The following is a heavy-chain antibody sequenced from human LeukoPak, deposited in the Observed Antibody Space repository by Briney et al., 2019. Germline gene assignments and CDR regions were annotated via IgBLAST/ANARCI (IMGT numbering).Heavy chain of an antibody. CDR2: INPSGGST. CDR1: GYTFTNYY. V-gene: IGHV1-46*03. D-gene: IGHD5-18*01. J-gene: IGHJ4*01. CDR3: ARASIYSYGYSFDY. Sequence: ASVKVSCKASGYTFTNYYMHCVRQAPGQGLEWMGIINPSGGSTTYAQRFQGRVTMTRDTSTSTAYMELSSLRSEDTAVYYCARASIYSYGYSFDYWGHGTLVTVSS.